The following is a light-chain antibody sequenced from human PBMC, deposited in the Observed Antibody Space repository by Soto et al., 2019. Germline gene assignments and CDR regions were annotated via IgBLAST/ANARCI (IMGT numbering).Light chain of an antibody. CDR1: QGISNY. J-gene: IGKJ5*01. CDR2: AAF. Sequence: DIQMTQSPSSLSASVGDRVTITCRASQGISNYLAWYQQKPGKVPKLLIYAAFTLQPGVPSRFSGSGSGTDFTLTISSLQPEDVATYYCQKYNSAPRTFGQGTRVEIK. V-gene: IGKV1-27*01. CDR3: QKYNSAPRT.